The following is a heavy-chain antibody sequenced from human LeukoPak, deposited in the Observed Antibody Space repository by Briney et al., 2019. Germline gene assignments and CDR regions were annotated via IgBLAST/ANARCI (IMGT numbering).Heavy chain of an antibody. CDR3: ARSYLTNWLPDY. Sequence: SETLSLTCAVYGGSFSGYYWSWTRQPPGKGLEWIGEINHSGSTNYNPSLKSRVTISVDTSKNQFSLKLSSVTAADTAVYYCARSYLTNWLPDYWGQGTLVTVSS. CDR1: GGSFSGYY. D-gene: IGHD4/OR15-4a*01. V-gene: IGHV4-34*01. J-gene: IGHJ4*02. CDR2: INHSGST.